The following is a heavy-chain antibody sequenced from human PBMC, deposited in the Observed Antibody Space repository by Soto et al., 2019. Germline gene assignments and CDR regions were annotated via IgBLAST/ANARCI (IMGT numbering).Heavy chain of an antibody. D-gene: IGHD3-22*01. V-gene: IGHV1-46*01. J-gene: IGHJ4*02. CDR2: INPSGGST. Sequence: GASVKVSCKASGYTFTSYYMHWVRQAPGQGLEWMGIINPSGGSTSYAQKFQGRVTMTRDTSTSTVYMELSSLRSEDTAVYYCARGATDYYDSSGYYGGYYFDYWGQGTLVTSPQ. CDR3: ARGATDYYDSSGYYGGYYFDY. CDR1: GYTFTSYY.